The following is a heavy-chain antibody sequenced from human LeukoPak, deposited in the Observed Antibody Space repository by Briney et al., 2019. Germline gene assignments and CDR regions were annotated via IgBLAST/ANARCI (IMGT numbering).Heavy chain of an antibody. J-gene: IGHJ5*02. D-gene: IGHD3-10*01. Sequence: GGSLRLSCAASGFTFSDYYMSWIRQAPGKGLEWVSYISISDTTIYYADSVKGRFTISRDNAKNSLYLQMDSLRAEDTAVYYCASPSGPGSYNGFDPGGRGPLATVSS. CDR1: GFTFSDYY. CDR2: ISISDTTI. CDR3: ASPSGPGSYNGFDP. V-gene: IGHV3-11*04.